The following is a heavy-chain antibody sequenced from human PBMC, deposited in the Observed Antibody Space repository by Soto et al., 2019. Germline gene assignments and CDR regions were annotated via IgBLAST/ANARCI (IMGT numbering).Heavy chain of an antibody. CDR2: IDPTDSYT. Sequence: PGESLKISCKGSGYSFTSYWITWVRQMPGKGLEWMGMIDPTDSYTKYSPSFQGHVTISADKSISTAFLQWSSLQASDTAMYYCSRNAGVQGGTTVDWFDPWGHGTLVTVSS. J-gene: IGHJ5*02. V-gene: IGHV5-10-1*01. CDR1: GYSFTSYW. CDR3: SRNAGVQGGTTVDWFDP. D-gene: IGHD1-7*01.